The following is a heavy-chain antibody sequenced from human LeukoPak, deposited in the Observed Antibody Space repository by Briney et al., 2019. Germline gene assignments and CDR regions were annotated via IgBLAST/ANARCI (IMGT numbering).Heavy chain of an antibody. Sequence: SGPTLVEPAPALTLTCTFSGFSLSTSGVGVGWIRQPPGKALEWLALIYWDDDKRYSPSLKSRLTITKDTSKNQVVLTMTNMDPVDTATYYCAPSTTITMVRGVIMAAPVFDYWGQGTLVTVSS. D-gene: IGHD3-10*01. CDR2: IYWDDDK. J-gene: IGHJ4*02. V-gene: IGHV2-5*02. CDR3: APSTTITMVRGVIMAAPVFDY. CDR1: GFSLSTSGVG.